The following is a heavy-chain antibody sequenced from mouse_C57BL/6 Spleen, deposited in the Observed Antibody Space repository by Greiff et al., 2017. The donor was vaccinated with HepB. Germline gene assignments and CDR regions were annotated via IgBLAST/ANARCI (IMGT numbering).Heavy chain of an antibody. D-gene: IGHD1-1*01. CDR2: IDPSDSYT. CDR1: GYTFTSYW. J-gene: IGHJ1*03. V-gene: IGHV1-69*01. CDR3: ARPYGSSKYFDV. Sequence: VQLQQPGAELVMPGASVKLSCKASGYTFTSYWIHWVKQRPGQGLEWIGEIDPSDSYTNYNQKFKGKSTLTVDKSSSTAYMQLSSLTSEDSAVYYCARPYGSSKYFDVWGTGTTVTVSS.